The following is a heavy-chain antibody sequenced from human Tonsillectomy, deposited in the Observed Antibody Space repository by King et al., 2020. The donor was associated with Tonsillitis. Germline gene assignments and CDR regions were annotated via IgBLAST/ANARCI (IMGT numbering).Heavy chain of an antibody. D-gene: IGHD5-24*01. Sequence: VQLVESGGGVVQPGRSLRLSCAASGFTFSSYDMYWVRQAPGKGLEWVAVISYDGSNKYYVDSVTGRFTISRDNTKNKVYLQMNSLRAEDTAVYYCARERDGYIFDYWGQGTLVTVS. CDR1: GFTFSSYD. V-gene: IGHV3-33*05. CDR3: ARERDGYIFDY. J-gene: IGHJ4*02. CDR2: ISYDGSNK.